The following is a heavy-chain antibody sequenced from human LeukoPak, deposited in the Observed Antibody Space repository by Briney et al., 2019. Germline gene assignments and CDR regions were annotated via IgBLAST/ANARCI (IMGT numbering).Heavy chain of an antibody. Sequence: GASVKVSCKVSGYTLTELSLHWVRQASGKGLEWMGRSDPEDGETIYARKFQGRATMTEDTSTDTAYMELSSLRSEDTAVYFCAVSLTTGGYYGMDVWGQGTTVTVSS. J-gene: IGHJ6*02. D-gene: IGHD1-1*01. V-gene: IGHV1-24*01. CDR1: GYTLTELS. CDR3: AVSLTTGGYYGMDV. CDR2: SDPEDGET.